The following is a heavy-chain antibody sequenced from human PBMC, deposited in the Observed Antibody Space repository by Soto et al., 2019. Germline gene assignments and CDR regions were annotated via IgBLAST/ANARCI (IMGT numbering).Heavy chain of an antibody. CDR2: IVVGSGNT. Sequence: ASVKVSCKASGFTFTSSAVQWVRQARGQRLEWIGWIVVGSGNTNYAQKFQERVTITRDMSTSTAYMELSSLRSEDTAVYYCAADLASTRLYYFYGMDVWGQGTTVTAPS. J-gene: IGHJ6*02. CDR1: GFTFTSSA. CDR3: AADLASTRLYYFYGMDV. V-gene: IGHV1-58*01.